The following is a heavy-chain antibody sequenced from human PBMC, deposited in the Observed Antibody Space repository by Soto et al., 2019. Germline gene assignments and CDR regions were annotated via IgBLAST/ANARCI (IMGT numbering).Heavy chain of an antibody. CDR2: ISAYNGNT. Sequence: ASVKVSCKASGYTFTSYSISWVRQAPGQGLEWMGWISAYNGNTNYAQKLQGRVTMTTDTSTSTAYLELRSLRSDDTAVYYCARESASYSSGWGNWGQGTLVTVSS. CDR1: GYTFTSYS. V-gene: IGHV1-18*04. J-gene: IGHJ4*02. CDR3: ARESASYSSGWGN. D-gene: IGHD6-19*01.